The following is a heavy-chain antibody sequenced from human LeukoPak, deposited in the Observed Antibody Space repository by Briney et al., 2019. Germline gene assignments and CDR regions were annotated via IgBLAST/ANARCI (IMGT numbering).Heavy chain of an antibody. J-gene: IGHJ4*02. CDR3: AKEGCSGGSCYSGGFEFDY. Sequence: GGSLRLSCAASGFTFSSYGMHWVRQGPGKGLEWVALISYDGSHKYYADSVKGRFTISRDSSKNTLYLQMNSLRAEDTAVYYCAKEGCSGGSCYSGGFEFDYWGQGTLVTVSS. CDR1: GFTFSSYG. D-gene: IGHD2-15*01. CDR2: ISYDGSHK. V-gene: IGHV3-30*18.